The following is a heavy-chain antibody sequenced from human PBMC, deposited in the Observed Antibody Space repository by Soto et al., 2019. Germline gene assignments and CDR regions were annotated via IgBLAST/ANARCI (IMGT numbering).Heavy chain of an antibody. J-gene: IGHJ4*02. V-gene: IGHV3-30*19. D-gene: IGHD6-13*01. Sequence: QVQLVESGGAVGQPGGSLRLSCAASGFTFNKYGIHWVRQAPGKGLEWVAMIYYDGSYEYYSDSVKGRVTISRDNSKNTVDLLMNSLAVEDTGVYYCARDSWYGRVGYFDHWGRGALVIVSS. CDR2: IYYDGSYE. CDR1: GFTFNKYG. CDR3: ARDSWYGRVGYFDH.